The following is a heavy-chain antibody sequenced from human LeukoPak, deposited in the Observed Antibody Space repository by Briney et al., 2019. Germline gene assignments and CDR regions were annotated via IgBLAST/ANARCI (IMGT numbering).Heavy chain of an antibody. Sequence: GGSLRLSCAASGFIFSSSWMHWVRQAPGKGLVWVSCINSDGNSPTYADSVKGRFTISRDNAKNTLYMQMNSLRVDDTAVYYCVREASGVSSSAFDVWGQGTMVTVSS. D-gene: IGHD1-26*01. CDR1: GFIFSSSW. V-gene: IGHV3-74*01. CDR3: VREASGVSSSAFDV. J-gene: IGHJ3*01. CDR2: INSDGNSP.